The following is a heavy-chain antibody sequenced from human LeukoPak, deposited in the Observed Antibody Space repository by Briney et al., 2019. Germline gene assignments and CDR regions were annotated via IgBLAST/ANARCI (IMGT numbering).Heavy chain of an antibody. CDR1: GYTFTGYY. Sequence: ASVKVSCKASGYTFTGYYMHWVRQAPGQGLEWMGGIIPIFGTANYAQKFQGRVTITADESTSTAYMELSSLRSEDTAVYYCARVQGQFDYWGQGTLVTVSS. V-gene: IGHV1-69*13. CDR3: ARVQGQFDY. CDR2: IIPIFGTA. J-gene: IGHJ4*02.